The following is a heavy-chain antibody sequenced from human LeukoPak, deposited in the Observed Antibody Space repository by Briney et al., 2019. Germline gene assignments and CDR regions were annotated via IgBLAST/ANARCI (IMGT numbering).Heavy chain of an antibody. CDR2: IYPGDSDT. V-gene: IGHV5-51*01. CDR3: ARGGVDSTGSTNYFDY. J-gene: IGHJ4*02. Sequence: GESLKITCKGSGYTFANYWIGWVRQMPGKGLEWMGIIYPGDSDTRYSPSFQGQVTISADKSISSAYLQWTSLKPSDTAIYYCARGGVDSTGSTNYFDYWGQGTLVTVYS. D-gene: IGHD3-22*01. CDR1: GYTFANYW.